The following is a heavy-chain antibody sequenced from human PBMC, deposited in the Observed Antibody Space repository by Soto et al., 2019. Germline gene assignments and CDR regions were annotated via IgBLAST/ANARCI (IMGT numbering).Heavy chain of an antibody. V-gene: IGHV3-48*02. CDR3: ARGGRPFDY. Sequence: EVQLVESGGGLVQPWGSLRLSCAASGFAFRSYSMTWVRQAPGKRLEWVSYITSTSNTIYYPDSVKGRFTVSRDNANNALYLQMNSLRDEDTAVYYCARGGRPFDYWGQGTLVTVSS. J-gene: IGHJ4*02. D-gene: IGHD6-6*01. CDR1: GFAFRSYS. CDR2: ITSTSNTI.